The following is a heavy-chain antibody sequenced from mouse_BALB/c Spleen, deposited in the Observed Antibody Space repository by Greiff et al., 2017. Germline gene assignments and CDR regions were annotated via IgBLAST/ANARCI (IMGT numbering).Heavy chain of an antibody. CDR2: INSNGGST. Sequence: EVMLVESGGGLVQPGGSLKLSCAASGFTFSSYGMSWVRQTPDKRLELVATINSNGGSTYYPDSVKGRFTISRDNAKNTLYLQMSSLKSEDTAMYYCARYRYDPDDYAMDYWGQGTSVTVSS. CDR3: ARYRYDPDDYAMDY. J-gene: IGHJ4*01. CDR1: GFTFSSYG. D-gene: IGHD2-14*01. V-gene: IGHV5-6-3*01.